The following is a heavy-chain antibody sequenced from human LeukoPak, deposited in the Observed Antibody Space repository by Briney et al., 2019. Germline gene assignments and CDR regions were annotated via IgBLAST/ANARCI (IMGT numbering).Heavy chain of an antibody. V-gene: IGHV4-61*01. Sequence: PSETLSLTCTVSRGSVSRGSYYWSWIRQPPGKGLEWIGYIYYSGSTNYNPSLKSRVTISVDTSKNQFSLKLSSVTAADTAVYYCAREEEWATLFDYWGQGTLVTVSS. CDR1: RGSVSRGSYY. CDR3: AREEEWATLFDY. J-gene: IGHJ4*02. D-gene: IGHD1-26*01. CDR2: IYYSGST.